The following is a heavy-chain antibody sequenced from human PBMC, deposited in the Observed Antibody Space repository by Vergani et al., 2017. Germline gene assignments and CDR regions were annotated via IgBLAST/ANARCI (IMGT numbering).Heavy chain of an antibody. Sequence: QLQLQESGPGLVKPSETLSLTCTVSGGSISSSSYYWGWIRQPPGKGLEWIGSIYYSGSTYYNPSLKSRVTISVDTSKNQFSLNLSSVTSADTAVYYCASLYYDFWSGYYTHFQHWGQGTLVTVSS. J-gene: IGHJ1*01. CDR1: GGSISSSSYY. CDR3: ASLYYDFWSGYYTHFQH. D-gene: IGHD3-3*01. CDR2: IYYSGST. V-gene: IGHV4-39*01.